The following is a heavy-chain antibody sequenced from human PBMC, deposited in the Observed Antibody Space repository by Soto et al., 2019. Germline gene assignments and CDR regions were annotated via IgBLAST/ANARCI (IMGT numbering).Heavy chain of an antibody. V-gene: IGHV4-39*01. Sequence: QLQLQESGPGLVKPSETLSLTCTVSGGSISSSSYYWGWIRQPPGKGLEWIGSIYYSGSTYYNPSLKSRVTISVDTSKNQFSLKLSSVTAADTAVYYCARHMNDYGDYGPVGISFDIWGQGTMVTVSS. CDR2: IYYSGST. CDR1: GGSISSSSYY. D-gene: IGHD4-17*01. CDR3: ARHMNDYGDYGPVGISFDI. J-gene: IGHJ3*02.